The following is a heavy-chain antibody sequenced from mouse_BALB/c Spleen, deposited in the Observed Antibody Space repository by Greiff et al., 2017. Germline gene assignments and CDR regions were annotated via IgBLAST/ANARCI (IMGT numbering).Heavy chain of an antibody. CDR2: IDPANGNT. CDR1: GFNIKDTY. J-gene: IGHJ4*01. V-gene: IGHV14-3*02. D-gene: IGHD1-2*01. CDR3: ARGFITWGIGYAMDY. Sequence: EVQLQQSGAELVKPGASVKLSCTASGFNIKDTYMHWVKQRPEQGLEWIGRIDPANGNTKYDPKFQGKATITADTSSNTAYLQLSSLTSEDTAVYYCARGFITWGIGYAMDYWGQGTSVTVAS.